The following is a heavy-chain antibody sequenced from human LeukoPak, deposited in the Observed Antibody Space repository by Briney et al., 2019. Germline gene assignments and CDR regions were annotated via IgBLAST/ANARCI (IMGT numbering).Heavy chain of an antibody. CDR1: GGTFSSYA. J-gene: IGHJ6*03. CDR2: IIPILGIA. CDR3: ASGVIPEGYYYYMDV. V-gene: IGHV1-69*04. D-gene: IGHD3-16*01. Sequence: SVKVSCKASGGTFSSYAISWVRQAPGQGLEWMGRIIPILGIANYAQKFQGRVTITADKSTSTAYMELSSLRSEDTAVYYCASGVIPEGYYYYMDVWGKGTTVTVSS.